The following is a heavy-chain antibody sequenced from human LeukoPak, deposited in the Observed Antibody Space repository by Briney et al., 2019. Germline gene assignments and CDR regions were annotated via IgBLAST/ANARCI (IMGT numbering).Heavy chain of an antibody. CDR3: ASSTSYYFDY. J-gene: IGHJ4*02. Sequence: SETLSLTCAAYGGSFSGYYWSWIRQPPGKGLEWIGEINHSGSTNYNPSLKSRVTISVDTSKNQFSLKLSSVTAADTAVYYCASSTSYYFDYWGQGTLVTVSS. V-gene: IGHV4-34*01. CDR1: GGSFSGYY. D-gene: IGHD2-2*01. CDR2: INHSGST.